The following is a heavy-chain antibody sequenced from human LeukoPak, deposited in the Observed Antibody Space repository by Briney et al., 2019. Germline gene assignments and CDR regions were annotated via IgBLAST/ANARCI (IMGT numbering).Heavy chain of an antibody. CDR1: GGSISSFY. CDR2: MFTSGST. V-gene: IGHV4-4*07. CDR3: ARGFQYSSSWYGGFDP. D-gene: IGHD6-13*01. J-gene: IGHJ5*02. Sequence: SETLSLTCTVSGGSISSFYWNWIRQPAGKGLEWIGRMFTSGSTNYNPSLTSRVTLSVDASKNQISLKLSSVTAADTAVYYCARGFQYSSSWYGGFDPWGQGILVTVSP.